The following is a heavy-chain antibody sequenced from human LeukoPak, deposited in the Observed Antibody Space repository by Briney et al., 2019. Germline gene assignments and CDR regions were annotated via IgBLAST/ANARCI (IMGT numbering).Heavy chain of an antibody. V-gene: IGHV4-59*01. CDR3: ARGPRDGYKGVGYFDY. CDR2: IYYSGST. CDR1: GGSISSYY. D-gene: IGHD5-24*01. J-gene: IGHJ4*02. Sequence: PSETLCLTCTVSGGSISSYYWSWIRQPPGKGLEWIGYIYYSGSTNYNPSLKSRVTISVDTSKNQFSLKLSSVTAADTAVYYCARGPRDGYKGVGYFDYWGQGTLVTVSS.